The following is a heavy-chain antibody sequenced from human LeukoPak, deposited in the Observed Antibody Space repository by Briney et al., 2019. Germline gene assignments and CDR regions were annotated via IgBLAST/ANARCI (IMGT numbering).Heavy chain of an antibody. CDR2: IIPIFGTA. D-gene: IGHD4-23*01. CDR3: ARVGGPYGGNSPFDY. CDR1: GGTFSSYA. V-gene: IGHV1-69*13. J-gene: IGHJ4*02. Sequence: SVKVSCKASGGTFSSYAISWVRQAPGQGLEWMGRIIPIFGTANYAQKFQGRVTITADESTSTAYMELSSLRSEDTAVYYCARVGGPYGGNSPFDYWGQGTLVTVSS.